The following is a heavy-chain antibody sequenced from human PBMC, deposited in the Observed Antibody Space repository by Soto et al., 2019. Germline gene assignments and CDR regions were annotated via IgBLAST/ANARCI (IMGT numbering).Heavy chain of an antibody. V-gene: IGHV1-69*01. Sequence: QVQLVQSGAEVKKPGSSVKVFCKASGGTFSSYAISWVRQAPGQGLEWMGGIIPIFGTANYAQKCQGRVRMTADECTSKSYKELSSMKAEDTAVYYGAGRSDNWGHVFDYWGQGTLFTVSS. J-gene: IGHJ4*02. CDR2: IIPIFGTA. D-gene: IGHD7-27*01. CDR1: GGTFSSYA. CDR3: AGRSDNWGHVFDY.